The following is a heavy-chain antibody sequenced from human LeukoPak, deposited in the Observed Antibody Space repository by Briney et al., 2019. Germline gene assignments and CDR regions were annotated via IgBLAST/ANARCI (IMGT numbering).Heavy chain of an antibody. D-gene: IGHD3-10*01. V-gene: IGHV3-23*01. CDR1: GFVLSNYA. Sequence: GGSLRLSCAASGFVLSNYAMSWVRQAPGKGLEWVSTISASGSRTYYTDSVKGRFSISRDNSRNTMYLQMNSLRAEDTAVYYCAKDLRLWFGELPLRAPSYGMDVWGQGTTVTVSS. CDR3: AKDLRLWFGELPLRAPSYGMDV. CDR2: ISASGSRT. J-gene: IGHJ6*02.